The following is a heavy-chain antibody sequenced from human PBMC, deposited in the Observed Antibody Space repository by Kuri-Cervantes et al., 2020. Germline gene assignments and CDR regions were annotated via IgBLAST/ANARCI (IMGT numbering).Heavy chain of an antibody. V-gene: IGHV3-48*01. CDR1: GFTFSTSS. D-gene: IGHD4-23*01. Sequence: GESLKISCAASGFTFSTSSMTWVRQAPGKGLEGVSSITSSSNAIYYADSVKGRFTISRDNSKNTLYLQMNSLRAEDTAVYYCAKDSYYGGNSGDYWGQGTLVTVSS. CDR2: ITSSSNAI. J-gene: IGHJ4*02. CDR3: AKDSYYGGNSGDY.